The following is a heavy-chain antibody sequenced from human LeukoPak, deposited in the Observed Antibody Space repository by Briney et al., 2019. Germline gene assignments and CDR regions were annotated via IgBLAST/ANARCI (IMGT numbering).Heavy chain of an antibody. Sequence: SETLSLTCTVSGGSISSDTYYWGWIRRPPGKGLEWIGSGSTYYNPSLKSRVTISVDTSKNLFSLRLTSVTAADTAVYYCARAGGSGWIVYWGQGTLVTVSS. D-gene: IGHD6-19*01. CDR3: ARAGGSGWIVY. J-gene: IGHJ4*02. CDR2: GST. CDR1: GGSISSDTYY. V-gene: IGHV4-39*07.